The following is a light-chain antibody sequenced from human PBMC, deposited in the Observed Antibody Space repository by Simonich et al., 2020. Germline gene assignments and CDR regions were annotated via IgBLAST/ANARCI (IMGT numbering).Light chain of an antibody. J-gene: IGLJ3*02. Sequence: QPVLTQPPSLSGAQGKRVPIPSTGSSTNIGAGYVVHWDQHLPGKPPNPLIYGNSNRPSGVPDRFSGSKSGTSASLAITGLQAEDEADYYCQSYDSSLSGSKVFGGGTKLTVL. CDR2: GNS. CDR1: STNIGAGYV. V-gene: IGLV1-40*01. CDR3: QSYDSSLSGSKV.